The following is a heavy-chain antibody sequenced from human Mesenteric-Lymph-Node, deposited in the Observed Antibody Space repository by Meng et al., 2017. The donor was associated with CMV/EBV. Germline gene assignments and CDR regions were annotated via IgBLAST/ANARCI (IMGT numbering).Heavy chain of an antibody. V-gene: IGHV4-34*01. D-gene: IGHD2-8*01. CDR2: INHSGST. CDR3: ARGRSCINGICYDDHNFFGP. Sequence: GSLRLSCAVYGGSFSGYYWSWIRQPPGKGLEWIGEINHSGSTNYNPSLKSRVTISLDTSKNQLSLKLNSLTSADTAVYFCARGRSCINGICYDDHNFFGPWGQGTLVTVSS. CDR1: GGSFSGYY. J-gene: IGHJ5*02.